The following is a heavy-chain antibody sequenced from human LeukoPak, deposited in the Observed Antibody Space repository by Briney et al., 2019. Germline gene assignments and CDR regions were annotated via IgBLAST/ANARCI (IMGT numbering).Heavy chain of an antibody. V-gene: IGHV3-33*06. J-gene: IGHJ4*02. D-gene: IGHD3-22*01. CDR1: GFTFSSYG. Sequence: GGSLRLSCAASGFTFSSYGMHWVRQAPGKGLEWVAVIWYDGSNKYYADSVKGRFTISRDNSKNTLYLQMNSLRAEDTAVYYCAKDTYYYDSSGYSCFDYWGQGTPVTVSS. CDR2: IWYDGSNK. CDR3: AKDTYYYDSSGYSCFDY.